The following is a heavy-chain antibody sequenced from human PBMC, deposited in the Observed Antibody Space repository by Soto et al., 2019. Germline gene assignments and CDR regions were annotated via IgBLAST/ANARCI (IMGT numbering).Heavy chain of an antibody. Sequence: GGSLRLSCAASGFTFSNYAMSWVRQAPGKGLEWVSSISGSGGSTFYSDSVKGRFTISGDSSKNTLYLNMNSLRAEDTAVYYCAKELSSMWFPLDYWGQGTLVTVSS. CDR2: ISGSGGST. J-gene: IGHJ4*02. CDR3: AKELSSMWFPLDY. CDR1: GFTFSNYA. D-gene: IGHD6-13*01. V-gene: IGHV3-23*01.